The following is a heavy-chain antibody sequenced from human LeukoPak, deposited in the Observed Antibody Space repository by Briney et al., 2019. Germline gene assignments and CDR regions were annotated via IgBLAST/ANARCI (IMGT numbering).Heavy chain of an antibody. V-gene: IGHV4-30-4*01. J-gene: IGHJ4*02. CDR2: IYNNGRT. CDR1: GGSISSGDYY. Sequence: TLSLTCTVSGGSISSGDYYWSWIRQPPGKGLEWIGYIYNNGRTYYNPSLKSRVTISVDTSKNLFSLKVSPVTAADAAVYYCARGRSSSWSSFDYWGQGTLVTVSS. CDR3: ARGRSSSWSSFDY. D-gene: IGHD6-13*01.